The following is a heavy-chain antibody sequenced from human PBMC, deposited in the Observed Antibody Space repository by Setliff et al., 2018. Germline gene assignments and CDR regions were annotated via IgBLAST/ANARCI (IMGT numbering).Heavy chain of an antibody. V-gene: IGHV4-59*02. CDR1: GASVSSHY. J-gene: IGHJ1*01. CDR2: ISYSGIT. CDR3: VREGYSEYFQD. Sequence: PSETLSLTCNVSGASVSSHYWDWIRQPPGKGLEWIGLISYSGITTYNVSLKSRVSISVDTSKNQFSLTLSSVTAADTAVYYCVREGYSEYFQDWGRGTLVTVSS. D-gene: IGHD1-1*01.